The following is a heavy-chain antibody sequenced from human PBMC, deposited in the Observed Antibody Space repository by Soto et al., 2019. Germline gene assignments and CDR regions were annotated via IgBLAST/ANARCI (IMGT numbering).Heavy chain of an antibody. CDR1: GGSFSGYY. J-gene: IGHJ5*02. Sequence: PSETLSLTCAVYGGSFSGYYWSWIRQPPGKGLEWIGEINHSGSTNYNPSLKSRVTISVDTSKNQFSLKLCSVTAADTAVYYCARRAAAAGAAAGWFDPWGQGTLVTVSS. CDR3: ARRAAAAGAAAGWFDP. V-gene: IGHV4-34*01. CDR2: INHSGST. D-gene: IGHD6-13*01.